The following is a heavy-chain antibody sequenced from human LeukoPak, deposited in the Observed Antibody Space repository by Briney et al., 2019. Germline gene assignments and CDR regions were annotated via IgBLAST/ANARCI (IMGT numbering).Heavy chain of an antibody. CDR2: IYNTGST. Sequence: PSETLSLTCTVSGGSISIYYWNWIRQPAGKGLEWIGRIYNTGSTNYNPSLKSRVTMSVDTSNNRLSLNLSPVTAADTAVYYCARDGGGTGRPFDFWGQRTLVTVSS. D-gene: IGHD1-26*01. CDR3: ARDGGGTGRPFDF. J-gene: IGHJ4*02. CDR1: GGSISIYY. V-gene: IGHV4-4*07.